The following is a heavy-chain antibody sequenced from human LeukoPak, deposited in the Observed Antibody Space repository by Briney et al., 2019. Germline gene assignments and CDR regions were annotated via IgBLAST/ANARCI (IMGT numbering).Heavy chain of an antibody. CDR3: AKAPGRVADEIYYFDY. CDR2: ISYDGSKK. Sequence: GGSLRLSCAASGFTFSSYGMHWVRQAPGKGLEWVAIISYDGSKKYYADSVKDRFTISRDNSKNTLYLQMSSLRAEDTAVYYCAKAPGRVADEIYYFDYWGQGTLVTVSS. CDR1: GFTFSSYG. V-gene: IGHV3-30*18. J-gene: IGHJ4*02. D-gene: IGHD6-19*01.